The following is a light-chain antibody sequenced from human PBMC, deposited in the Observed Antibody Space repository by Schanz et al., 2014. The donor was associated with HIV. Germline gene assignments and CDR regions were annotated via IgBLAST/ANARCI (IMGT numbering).Light chain of an antibody. V-gene: IGLV2-23*02. CDR2: EVT. CDR3: CSYAPSSTLV. J-gene: IGLJ3*02. Sequence: QSALTQPASVSGSPGQSITISCTGTSSDVGSYNLVSWYRQHPGKVPKVMIYEVTKRPSGVSNRFSGSKSGNTASLTISGLQAEDEADYYCCSYAPSSTLVFGGGTKLTVL. CDR1: SSDVGSYNL.